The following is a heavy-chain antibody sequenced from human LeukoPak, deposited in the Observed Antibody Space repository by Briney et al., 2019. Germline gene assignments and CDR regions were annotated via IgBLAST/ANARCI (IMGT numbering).Heavy chain of an antibody. Sequence: PGGSLRLSCAASGFTFSSYAMHWVRQAPGKGLEWVAVISYDGSNKYYADSVKGRFTISRDNSKNTLYLQMNSLRAEDTAAYYCARVAPYSISFGSSYYYMDVWGKGTAVTVSS. V-gene: IGHV3-30-3*01. CDR2: ISYDGSNK. D-gene: IGHD6-13*01. J-gene: IGHJ6*03. CDR1: GFTFSSYA. CDR3: ARVAPYSISFGSSYYYMDV.